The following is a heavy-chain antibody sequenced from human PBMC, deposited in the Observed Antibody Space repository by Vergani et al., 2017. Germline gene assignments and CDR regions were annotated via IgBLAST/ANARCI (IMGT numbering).Heavy chain of an antibody. CDR3: ARVIVVVPAATIDY. Sequence: QVQLQQWGAGLLKPSETLSLTCAVYGGSFSGYYWSWIRQPPGKGLEWIGEINHSGSTNYNPSLKSRVTISVDTSKNQFSLKLSFVTAADTAVYYCARVIVVVPAATIDYWGQGTLVTVSS. CDR2: INHSGST. D-gene: IGHD2-2*01. V-gene: IGHV4-34*01. CDR1: GGSFSGYY. J-gene: IGHJ4*02.